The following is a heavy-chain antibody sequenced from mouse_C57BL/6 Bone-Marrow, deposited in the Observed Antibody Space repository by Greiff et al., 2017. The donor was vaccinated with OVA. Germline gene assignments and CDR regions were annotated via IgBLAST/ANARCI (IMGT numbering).Heavy chain of an antibody. V-gene: IGHV3-6*01. D-gene: IGHD1-1*01. CDR2: ISYDGSN. CDR1: GYSITSGYY. CDR3: ARLRSPSGAMDY. J-gene: IGHJ4*01. Sequence: EVQRVESGPGLVKPSQSLSLTCSVTGYSITSGYYWNWIRQFPGNKLEWMGYISYDGSNNYNPSLKNRISITRDTSKNQFFLKLNSVTTEDTATYYCARLRSPSGAMDYWGQGTSVTVSS.